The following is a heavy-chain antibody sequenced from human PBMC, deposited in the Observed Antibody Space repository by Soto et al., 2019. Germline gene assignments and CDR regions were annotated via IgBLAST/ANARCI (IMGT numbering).Heavy chain of an antibody. Sequence: GGSLRLSCATSGFTLSNYWMSWVRQAPGKGLVWVSRINSDGSSTSYADSVKGRFTISRDNAKNTLYLQMNSLRAEDTAVYYCARVSAVRGVSIDIWGQGTMVTVSS. D-gene: IGHD3-10*01. J-gene: IGHJ3*02. V-gene: IGHV3-74*01. CDR3: ARVSAVRGVSIDI. CDR1: GFTLSNYW. CDR2: INSDGSST.